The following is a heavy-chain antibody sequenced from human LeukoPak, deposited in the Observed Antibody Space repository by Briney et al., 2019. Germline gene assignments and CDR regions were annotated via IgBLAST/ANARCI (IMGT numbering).Heavy chain of an antibody. J-gene: IGHJ6*03. Sequence: PGGSLRLSCAASGFSFNIYSMYWVRQAPGKGLEWVSLTNSADESKYYADSVKGRFTISRDNSKNTLYLQMNSLRAEDTAVYFCAKDCHCTSSSHFCGYMDVWGKGTTVTVSS. CDR1: GFSFNIYS. CDR3: AKDCHCTSSSHFCGYMDV. V-gene: IGHV3-23*01. D-gene: IGHD2-8*01. CDR2: TNSADESK.